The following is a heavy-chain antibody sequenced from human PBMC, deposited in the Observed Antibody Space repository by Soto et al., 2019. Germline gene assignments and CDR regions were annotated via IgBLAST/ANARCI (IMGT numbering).Heavy chain of an antibody. D-gene: IGHD3-10*01. V-gene: IGHV4-31*03. CDR3: ARQILRVRGVIITGAPDYYYYYGMDV. CDR2: IYYSGST. CDR1: GGSISSGGYY. J-gene: IGHJ6*02. Sequence: QVQLQESGPGLVKPSQTLSLTCTVSGGSISSGGYYWSWIRQHPGKGLEWIGYIYYSGSTYYNPSLKSRVTISVDTSKNQFSLKLSSVTAADTAVYYCARQILRVRGVIITGAPDYYYYYGMDVWGQGTTVTVSS.